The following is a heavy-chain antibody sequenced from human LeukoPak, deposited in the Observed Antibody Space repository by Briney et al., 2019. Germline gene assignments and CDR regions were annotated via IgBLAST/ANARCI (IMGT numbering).Heavy chain of an antibody. CDR2: ISSSSSYI. CDR1: GFTFSSYA. V-gene: IGHV3-21*01. D-gene: IGHD3-22*01. Sequence: PGGSLRLSCAASGFTFSSYAMSWVRQAPGKGLEWVSSISSSSSYIYYADSVKGRFTISRDNAKNSLYLQMNSLRAEDTAVYYCATLYYDSSRDWFDPWGQGTLVTVSS. J-gene: IGHJ5*02. CDR3: ATLYYDSSRDWFDP.